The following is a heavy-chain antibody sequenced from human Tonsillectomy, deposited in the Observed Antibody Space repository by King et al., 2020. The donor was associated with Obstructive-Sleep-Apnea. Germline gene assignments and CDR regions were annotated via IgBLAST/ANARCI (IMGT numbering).Heavy chain of an antibody. V-gene: IGHV5-10-1*03. D-gene: IGHD5-18*01. CDR3: AKGEYSSFDY. CDR2: IDPSDSYT. CDR1: GYSFTSYW. Sequence: VQLVESGAEVKKPGESLRISCKGSGYSFTSYWITWVRQMPGKGLEWMGRIDPSDSYTNYSPSFQGHVTISADQSISTAYLQWSSLKASDTAMYYCAKGEYSSFDYWGQGTLVTVSS. J-gene: IGHJ4*02.